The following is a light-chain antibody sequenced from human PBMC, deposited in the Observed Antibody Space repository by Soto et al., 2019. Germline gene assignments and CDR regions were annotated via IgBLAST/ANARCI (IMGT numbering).Light chain of an antibody. CDR3: QQYGSSGT. CDR1: QSVSSSY. Sequence: EIVLTQSPGTLSLSPGEGATLSCRASQSVSSSYLAWYQQKPGQAPRLLIYGASNRATGIPDRFSGSGSGTDFTLTISRLEPEDFAVYYCQQYGSSGTFGQGTRWIS. J-gene: IGKJ1*01. V-gene: IGKV3-20*01. CDR2: GAS.